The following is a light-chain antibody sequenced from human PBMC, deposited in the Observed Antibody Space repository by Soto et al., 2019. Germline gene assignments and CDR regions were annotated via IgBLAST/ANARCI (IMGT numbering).Light chain of an antibody. Sequence: QSALTQPPSASGSPGQSVTISCTGTSNDVGAYNFVSWYQQHPGKAPKLMIYEVTKRPSGVPDRFSGSKSGNTASLTVSGLQAEDEADYYGSSYAGDIILYVFGTGTKVTVL. CDR1: SNDVGAYNF. CDR3: SSYAGDIILYV. V-gene: IGLV2-8*01. J-gene: IGLJ1*01. CDR2: EVT.